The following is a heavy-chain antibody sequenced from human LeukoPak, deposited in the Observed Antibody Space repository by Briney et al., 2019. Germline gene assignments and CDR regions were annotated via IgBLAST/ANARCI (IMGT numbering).Heavy chain of an antibody. J-gene: IGHJ4*02. D-gene: IGHD3-10*01. CDR3: ARVIMVWGVSFDY. CDR1: GFTVSSNY. Sequence: GGSLRLSCAASGFTVSSNYMSWVRQAPGKGLEWVSVSYSGGSTYYADSVKGRFTISRHNSKNTLYLQTNSLRAEDTAVYYCARVIMVWGVSFDYWGQGTLVTVSS. V-gene: IGHV3-53*04. CDR2: SYSGGST.